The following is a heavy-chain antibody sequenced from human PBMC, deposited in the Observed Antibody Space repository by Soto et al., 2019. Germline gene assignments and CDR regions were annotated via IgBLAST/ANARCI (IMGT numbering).Heavy chain of an antibody. D-gene: IGHD1-20*01. J-gene: IGHJ5*02. CDR2: INAGIGNT. Sequence: QVQLVQSGAEVKKPGASVKVSCRASGYIFSGYAIHWVRQAPGQRPEWMGWINAGIGNTKYSQKFQGRVTITRDTSASTAYMELSRLRSEDTAVYYCAREKRGIQGEINWFDPWGQGTLVTVSS. CDR3: AREKRGIQGEINWFDP. V-gene: IGHV1-3*01. CDR1: GYIFSGYA.